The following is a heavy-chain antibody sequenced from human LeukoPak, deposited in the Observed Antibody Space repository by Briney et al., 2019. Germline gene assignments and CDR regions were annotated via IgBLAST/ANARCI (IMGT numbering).Heavy chain of an antibody. CDR2: VSVDGSNK. Sequence: GRSLRLSCAASGFTFSNYAMHWVRQAPGKGLEWVAVVSVDGSNKYYADSVKGRFTISRDNSKNTLYLQMNSLRAEDTAVYYCARDLDYWGQGTLVTVSS. V-gene: IGHV3-30*04. CDR1: GFTFSNYA. CDR3: ARDLDY. J-gene: IGHJ4*02.